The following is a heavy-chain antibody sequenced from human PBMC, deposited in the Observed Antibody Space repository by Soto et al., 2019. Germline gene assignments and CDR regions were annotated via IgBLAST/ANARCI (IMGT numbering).Heavy chain of an antibody. Sequence: QVQLVESGGGVVQPGRSLRLSCAASGFTFSGYGMHWVRQAPGKGLEWVAIIRYDGSNEDHADSVKGRFTISRDNSKNTVYVQMNGLRAEDTAVYYCARDGVEATPYRGYIAYRGQGTLVIVSS. CDR2: IRYDGSNE. CDR1: GFTFSGYG. CDR3: ARDGVEATPYRGYIAY. J-gene: IGHJ4*02. D-gene: IGHD1-26*01. V-gene: IGHV3-33*01.